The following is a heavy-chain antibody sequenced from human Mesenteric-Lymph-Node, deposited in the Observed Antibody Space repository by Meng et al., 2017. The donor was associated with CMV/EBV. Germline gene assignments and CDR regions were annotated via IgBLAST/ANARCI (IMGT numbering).Heavy chain of an antibody. V-gene: IGHV3-30*04. D-gene: IGHD3-22*01. CDR1: GFTFNIYS. J-gene: IGHJ4*02. Sequence: GGSLRLSCAASGFTFNIYSMHWVRQAPGKGLEWVTFLSFDGGNKYYADSVNGRFTISRDNSKNMVYLQMNSLRAEDTAMYYCARAFLNYESSGYPGYWGQGTLVTVSS. CDR3: ARAFLNYESSGYPGY. CDR2: LSFDGGNK.